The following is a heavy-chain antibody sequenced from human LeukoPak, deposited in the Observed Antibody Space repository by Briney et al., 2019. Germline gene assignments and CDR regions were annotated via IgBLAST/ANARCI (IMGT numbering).Heavy chain of an antibody. CDR1: GYTFTGYY. J-gene: IGHJ5*02. CDR3: ARAPPPLYCSSTSCYWFDP. V-gene: IGHV1-2*02. D-gene: IGHD2-2*01. Sequence: ASVKVSCKASGYTFTGYYMHWVRQAPGQGLAGMGWINPNSGGTNYAQKFQGRVTMTRDTSISTAYIELSRLRSDDTAVYYCARAPPPLYCSSTSCYWFDPWGQGTLVTVSS. CDR2: INPNSGGT.